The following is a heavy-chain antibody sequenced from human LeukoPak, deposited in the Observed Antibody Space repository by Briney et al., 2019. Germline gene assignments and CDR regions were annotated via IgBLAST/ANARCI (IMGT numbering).Heavy chain of an antibody. Sequence: ASETLSFTCTVSGGSISSGGYYWSWIRQHPGKGLEWIGYIYYSGTTYYNPSLKSRVTISVDTSKNQFSLKLSSVTAADTAVYYCAREADFWSGHSYGVMDVWGQGTTVTVSS. D-gene: IGHD3-3*01. CDR1: GGSISSGGYY. CDR2: IYYSGTT. V-gene: IGHV4-31*03. J-gene: IGHJ6*02. CDR3: AREADFWSGHSYGVMDV.